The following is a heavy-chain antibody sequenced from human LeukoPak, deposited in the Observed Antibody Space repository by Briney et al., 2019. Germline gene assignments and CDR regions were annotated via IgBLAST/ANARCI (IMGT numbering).Heavy chain of an antibody. CDR3: AKSPHIGYCSSTSCRTPFDY. V-gene: IGHV3-7*03. CDR1: GFTFSSYW. Sequence: GSLRLSCAASGFTFSSYWMSWVRQAPGKGLEWVANIKQDGSEKYYVDSVKGRFTISRDNAKNSLYLQMNSLRAEDTAVYYCAKSPHIGYCSSTSCRTPFDYWGQGTLVTVSS. J-gene: IGHJ4*02. D-gene: IGHD2-2*01. CDR2: IKQDGSEK.